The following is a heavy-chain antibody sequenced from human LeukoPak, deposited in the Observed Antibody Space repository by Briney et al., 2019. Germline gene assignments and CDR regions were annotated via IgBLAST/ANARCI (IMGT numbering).Heavy chain of an antibody. V-gene: IGHV3-48*01. Sequence: WGSLRLSCAASGFTFSSYSINWVRQAPGKGLEWVSYISSSTTIYYADSVKGRFTISRDNAKNSLYLQMNSLRAEDMAVYYCARGLRQWLLTYYFDFWGLGTLVTVSS. D-gene: IGHD6-19*01. CDR2: ISSSTTI. J-gene: IGHJ4*02. CDR3: ARGLRQWLLTYYFDF. CDR1: GFTFSSYS.